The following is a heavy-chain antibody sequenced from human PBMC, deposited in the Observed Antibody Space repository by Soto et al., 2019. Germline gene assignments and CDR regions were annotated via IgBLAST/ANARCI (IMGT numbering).Heavy chain of an antibody. CDR1: GYSFTSYW. CDR3: ARQGYSSSCSVYYGMDV. CDR2: IYPGDSDT. J-gene: IGHJ6*02. V-gene: IGHV5-51*01. Sequence: PGESLKISCKGSGYSFTSYWIGWVRQLPGKGLEWMGIIYPGDSDTRYSPSFQGQVTISADKSISTAYLQWSSLKASDTAMYYCARQGYSSSCSVYYGMDVWGQGTTVTVSS. D-gene: IGHD6-13*01.